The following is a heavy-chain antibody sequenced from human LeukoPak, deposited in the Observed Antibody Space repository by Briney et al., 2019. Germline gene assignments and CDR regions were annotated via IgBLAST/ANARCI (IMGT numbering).Heavy chain of an antibody. D-gene: IGHD2-15*01. CDR2: ISYDGSNK. J-gene: IGHJ4*02. V-gene: IGHV3-30*03. CDR1: GFTFSSYG. CDR3: ARGSRSQLRVGY. Sequence: QAGGSLRLSCAASGFTFSSYGMHWVRQAPGKGLEWVAVISYDGSNKYYADSVKGRFTISRDNAKNSLYLQMNSLRAEDTAVYYCARGSRSQLRVGYWGQRTLVTVSS.